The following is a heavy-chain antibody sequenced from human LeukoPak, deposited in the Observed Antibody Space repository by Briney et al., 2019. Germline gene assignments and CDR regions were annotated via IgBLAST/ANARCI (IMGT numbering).Heavy chain of an antibody. V-gene: IGHV3-73*01. Sequence: GGSLRLSCAASGFTFSGSAMHWVRQASGKGLEWVGRIRSKANSYATAYAASVKGRFTISRDDSKNTVYLQMSSLKTEDTAVYYCTRQNYGSGSYCFDYWGQGTLVTVSS. J-gene: IGHJ4*02. D-gene: IGHD3-10*01. CDR3: TRQNYGSGSYCFDY. CDR2: IRSKANSYAT. CDR1: GFTFSGSA.